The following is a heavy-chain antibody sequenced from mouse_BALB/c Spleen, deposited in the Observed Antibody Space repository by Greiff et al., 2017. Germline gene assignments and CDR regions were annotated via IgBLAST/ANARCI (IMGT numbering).Heavy chain of an antibody. V-gene: IGHV5-6-5*01. J-gene: IGHJ4*01. D-gene: IGHD2-4*01. CDR3: ARGRDYLYYYAMDY. CDR1: GFTFSSYA. Sequence: EVKLVESGGGLVKPGGSLKLSCAASGFTFSSYAMSWVRQTPEKRLEWVASISSGGSTYYPDSVKGRFTISRDNARNILYLQMSSLRSEDTAMYYCARGRDYLYYYAMDYWGQGTSVTVSS. CDR2: ISSGGST.